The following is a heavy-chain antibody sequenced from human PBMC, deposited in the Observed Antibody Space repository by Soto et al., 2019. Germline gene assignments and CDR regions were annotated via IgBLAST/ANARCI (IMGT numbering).Heavy chain of an antibody. V-gene: IGHV3-23*01. CDR1: GFTFSSYA. J-gene: IGHJ6*03. Sequence: GGSLRLSCAASGFTFSSYAMSWVRQAPGKGLEWVSAVIGSGGSTYYADSMKGRFTISRDNAKNTLYLQMNSLRGEDTAVYYCARGTTSRYYYYMDVWGKGTTVTVSS. D-gene: IGHD1-26*01. CDR2: VIGSGGST. CDR3: ARGTTSRYYYYMDV.